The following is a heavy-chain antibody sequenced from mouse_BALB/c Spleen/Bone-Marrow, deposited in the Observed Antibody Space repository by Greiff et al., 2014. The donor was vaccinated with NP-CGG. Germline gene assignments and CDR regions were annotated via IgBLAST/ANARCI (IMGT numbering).Heavy chain of an antibody. V-gene: IGHV3-8*02. CDR2: ISYSGST. Sequence: VQLKESGTSLVKPSQTLSLTCSVTGDPITSGYWNWIRKIPGNKLEYMGYISYSGSTYYSPSLKSRISITRDTSKNQYYLQLNSVTTEDTATYYCATYDGYYFDYWGQGTTLTVSS. J-gene: IGHJ2*01. D-gene: IGHD2-3*01. CDR1: GDPITSGY. CDR3: ATYDGYYFDY.